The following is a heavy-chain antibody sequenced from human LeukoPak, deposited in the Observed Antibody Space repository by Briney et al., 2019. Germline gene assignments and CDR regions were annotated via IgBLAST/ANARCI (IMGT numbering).Heavy chain of an antibody. CDR3: ATAPTLYCSSTSCSDY. V-gene: IGHV1-18*01. Sequence: ASVKVSCKASGYTFTSYGISWVRQAPGQGLERMGWISAYNGNTNYAQKLQGRVTMTTDTSTSTAYMELSSLRSEDTAVYYCATAPTLYCSSTSCSDYWGQGTLVTVSS. CDR1: GYTFTSYG. CDR2: ISAYNGNT. J-gene: IGHJ4*02. D-gene: IGHD2-2*01.